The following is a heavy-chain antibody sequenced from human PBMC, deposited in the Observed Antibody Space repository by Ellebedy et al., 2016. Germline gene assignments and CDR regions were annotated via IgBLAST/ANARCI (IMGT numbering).Heavy chain of an antibody. V-gene: IGHV1-2*02. J-gene: IGHJ4*02. CDR1: GYTFTSYG. CDR2: INPNGGI. Sequence: ASVKVSXKPSGYTFTSYGIAWVRQAPGQGLEWMGWINPNGGIKYAQKFQGRVTMTRDTSISTAYMELRRLRSDDTALYYCARWGDNYMNAYYFDYWGQGTLITVSS. CDR3: ARWGDNYMNAYYFDY. D-gene: IGHD4-11*01.